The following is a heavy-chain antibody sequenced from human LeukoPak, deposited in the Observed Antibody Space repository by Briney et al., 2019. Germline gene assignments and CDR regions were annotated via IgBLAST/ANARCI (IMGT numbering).Heavy chain of an antibody. CDR2: INPSGGST. CDR3: LSGYDAFDI. V-gene: IGHV1-46*01. Sequence: ASVKVSCKASGYTFTSYYMHWVRQAPGQGLEWMGIINPSGGSTSYAQKSRGRVTMTRNTSTSTVYMELSSLRSEDTAVYYCLSGYDAFDIWGQGTMVTVSS. J-gene: IGHJ3*02. CDR1: GYTFTSYY. D-gene: IGHD5-12*01.